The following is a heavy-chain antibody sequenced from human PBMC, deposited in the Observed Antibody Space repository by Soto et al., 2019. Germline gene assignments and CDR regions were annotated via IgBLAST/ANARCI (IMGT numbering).Heavy chain of an antibody. D-gene: IGHD3-22*01. V-gene: IGHV2-26*01. J-gene: IGHJ4*02. CDR3: ARIRDSSGHAVDY. Sequence: QVTLKESGPVLVKPTETLTLTCTVSGFSLSNARMGVSWIRQPPGKALEWLAHIFSNDEKSYSTSLKSRLTISKDTSKSQVVLTMTNMDPVDTATYYCARIRDSSGHAVDYWGQGTLVTVSS. CDR1: GFSLSNARMG. CDR2: IFSNDEK.